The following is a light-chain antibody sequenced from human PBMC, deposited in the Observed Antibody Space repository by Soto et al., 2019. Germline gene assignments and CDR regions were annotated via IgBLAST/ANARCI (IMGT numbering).Light chain of an antibody. J-gene: IGLJ3*02. CDR1: SSNIGNNA. Sequence: QSVLTQPPSVSEAPRQRVTISCSGSSSNIGNNAVNWYQQLPRKAPKLLIYYNDLLPSGVSDRFSGSKSGTSASLAISGLQSEDEDDYYCAAWDDSLNGWVFGGGTKLTVL. V-gene: IGLV1-36*01. CDR3: AAWDDSLNGWV. CDR2: YND.